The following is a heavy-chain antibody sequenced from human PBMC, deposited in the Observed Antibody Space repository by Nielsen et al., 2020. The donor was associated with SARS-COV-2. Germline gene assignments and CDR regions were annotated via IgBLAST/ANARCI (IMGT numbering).Heavy chain of an antibody. D-gene: IGHD6-13*01. CDR3: ATSSSWFHAYYYYYGMDV. CDR2: INPNSGGT. Sequence: ASVQVSCKASGYTFTGYYMHWVRQAPGQGLEGMGWINPNSGGTNYAQQFQGRVTMTRNTSISTAYMELSSLRSEDTAVYYCATSSSWFHAYYYYYGMDVWGQGTTVTVSS. CDR1: GYTFTGYY. J-gene: IGHJ6*02. V-gene: IGHV1-2*02.